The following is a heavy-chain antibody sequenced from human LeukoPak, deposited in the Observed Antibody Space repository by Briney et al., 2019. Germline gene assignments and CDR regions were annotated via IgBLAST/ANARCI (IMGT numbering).Heavy chain of an antibody. J-gene: IGHJ4*02. V-gene: IGHV4-59*01. D-gene: IGHD1-26*01. Sequence: SETLSLTCSFSGDPISTYYWSWIRQSPGKGLEWIGHIYSSGNTDYNSSLKSRVTISVDTSKSQFSLRLSSVTATDTAVYYCARLRWQLVGPYFDYWGQGILVTVSS. CDR2: IYSSGNT. CDR1: GDPISTYY. CDR3: ARLRWQLVGPYFDY.